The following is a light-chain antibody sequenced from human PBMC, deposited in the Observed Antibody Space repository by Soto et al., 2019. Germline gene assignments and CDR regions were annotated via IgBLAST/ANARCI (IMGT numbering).Light chain of an antibody. CDR3: QQYDTFPGT. Sequence: DIQLTQSPSTLSASVGDRVTITCRASQNINTWLAWYQQKPGKAPKLLIYDASTLESGVPSRFSGSGSGTEFTRTISSLQPNDFATYYCQQYDTFPGTFGQGTTVEIK. V-gene: IGKV1-5*01. CDR1: QNINTW. J-gene: IGKJ1*01. CDR2: DAS.